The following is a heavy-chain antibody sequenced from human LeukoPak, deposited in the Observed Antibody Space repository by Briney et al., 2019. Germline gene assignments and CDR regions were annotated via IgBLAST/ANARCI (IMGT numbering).Heavy chain of an antibody. V-gene: IGHV7-4-1*01. CDR3: ARGSRPGIAVAAVRY. CDR2: INTNTGNP. D-gene: IGHD6-19*01. CDR1: GYTFTSYA. J-gene: IGHJ4*02. Sequence: ASVKVSFKASGYTFTSYAMHWLRQAPGQGREWMEWINTNTGNPTYAHGFTGRFVFPLHTSVSTAYLQICSLKAEGTAVYYCARGSRPGIAVAAVRYWGQGTLVTVSS.